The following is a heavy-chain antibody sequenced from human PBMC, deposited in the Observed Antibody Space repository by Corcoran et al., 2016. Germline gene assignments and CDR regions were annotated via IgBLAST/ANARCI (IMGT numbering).Heavy chain of an antibody. V-gene: IGHV5-51*01. CDR2: IYPGDSDT. CDR3: ARLIGYCSSISCYIGQGFDY. D-gene: IGHD2-2*02. Sequence: EVQLVQSGAEVKKPGESLKISCKGSGYSFTSYWIGWVRQMPGKGLEWMGIIYPGDSDTRYSPSFQGQVTISADKSISTAYLQWSSLKASDTAMYYCARLIGYCSSISCYIGQGFDYWGQGTLVTVSS. CDR1: GYSFTSYW. J-gene: IGHJ4*02.